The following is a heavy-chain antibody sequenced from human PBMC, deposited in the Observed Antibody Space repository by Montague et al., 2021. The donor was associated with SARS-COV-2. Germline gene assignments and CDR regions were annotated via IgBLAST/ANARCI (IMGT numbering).Heavy chain of an antibody. CDR2: IYPSGST. V-gene: IGHV4-38-2*02. J-gene: IGHJ3*02. CDR3: AKVAGSHDTFDI. CDR1: GYSISTGYY. D-gene: IGHD6-19*01. Sequence: SETLSLTCTVSGYSISTGYYWGWIRQPPGKGLEWIGTIYPSGSTYFNPSLKSRATISVDTSKNQFSLNLSSVTAADTAVYYCAKVAGSHDTFDIWGRGTMVTVSS.